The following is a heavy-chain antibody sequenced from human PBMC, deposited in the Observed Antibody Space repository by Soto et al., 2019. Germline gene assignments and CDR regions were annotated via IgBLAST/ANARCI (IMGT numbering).Heavy chain of an antibody. CDR2: IYTTGSS. Sequence: SETVSLTCTVSGGSMSSYYWSWIRQPAGKGLEWIGRIYTTGSSNYKPSLKSRVTMSIDTSKNQFSLRLRSVTAADTAVYYCARVRDYVFDFWGQGTLVTVSS. J-gene: IGHJ4*02. CDR1: GGSMSSYY. V-gene: IGHV4-4*07. D-gene: IGHD3-10*02. CDR3: ARVRDYVFDF.